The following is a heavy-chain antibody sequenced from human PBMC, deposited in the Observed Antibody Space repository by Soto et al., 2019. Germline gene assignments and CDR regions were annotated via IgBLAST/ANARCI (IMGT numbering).Heavy chain of an antibody. V-gene: IGHV1-58*02. Sequence: ASVKLSCKASGFTLTSSAMQWVRQARGQRLEWIGWIVVCTGNTNYAQKLQERVTITRAMSTSTAYKEMSSLRSEDPAVYYGAADDESNSGDYYGMDVWGQGTTVTVSS. CDR2: IVVCTGNT. D-gene: IGHD4-4*01. CDR1: GFTLTSSA. J-gene: IGHJ6*02. CDR3: AADDESNSGDYYGMDV.